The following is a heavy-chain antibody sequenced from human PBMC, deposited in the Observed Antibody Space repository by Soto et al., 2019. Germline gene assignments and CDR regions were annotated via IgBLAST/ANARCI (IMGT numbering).Heavy chain of an antibody. V-gene: IGHV5-51*01. Sequence: PGESLKISCKGSGYTFTSFWIAWVRQVPGKGLEWMGIIYPGDSDIRYSPSFQGQVTISADKSTSTAYLQWNSLKASDTAMYYCARSGVVAGSSLGYWGQGTLVTVSS. CDR2: IYPGDSDI. CDR3: ARSGVVAGSSLGY. J-gene: IGHJ4*02. D-gene: IGHD6-19*01. CDR1: GYTFTSFW.